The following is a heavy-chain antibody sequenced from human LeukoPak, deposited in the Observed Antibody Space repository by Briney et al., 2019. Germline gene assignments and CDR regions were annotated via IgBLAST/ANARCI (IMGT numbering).Heavy chain of an antibody. D-gene: IGHD3-22*01. CDR1: GGSISSSSYY. V-gene: IGHV4-39*01. Sequence: SETLSLTCTVSGGSISSSSYYWGWIRQPPGKGLEWIGSFYYSGSTYYHPSLKSRVTMSVDTSKNQFSLKLSSVTAADTAVYYCSAYYYDTSAAYYFDYWGQGTLVTVSS. CDR3: SAYYYDTSAAYYFDY. J-gene: IGHJ4*02. CDR2: FYYSGST.